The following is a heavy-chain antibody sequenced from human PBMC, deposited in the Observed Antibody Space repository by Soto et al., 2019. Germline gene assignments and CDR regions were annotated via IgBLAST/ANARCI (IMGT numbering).Heavy chain of an antibody. D-gene: IGHD3-9*01. V-gene: IGHV3-23*01. CDR1: GFTFSSYG. Sequence: GGSLRLSCAASGFTFSSYGMSWVRQAPGKGLEWVSGISSSGSGIYYAASVEGRFTISRDSSKNTLYLQMNSPRAEDTAIYYCANDCHPATWFYFDSWGQGTRVTVS. CDR2: ISSSGSGI. CDR3: ANDCHPATWFYFDS. J-gene: IGHJ4*02.